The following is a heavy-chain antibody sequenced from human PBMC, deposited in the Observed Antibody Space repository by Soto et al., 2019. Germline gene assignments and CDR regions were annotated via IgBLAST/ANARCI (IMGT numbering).Heavy chain of an antibody. CDR2: TIPIFGTA. J-gene: IGHJ5*02. D-gene: IGHD4-17*01. V-gene: IGHV1-69*01. CDR3: ARDQAAPVTTLNWFDP. CDR1: GGTFSSYA. Sequence: QVQLVQSGAEVKKPGSSVKVSCKASGGTFSSYAISWVRQAPGQGLEWMGGTIPIFGTANYAQKFQGRVTITADESTSTAYMELSSLRSEDTAVYYCARDQAAPVTTLNWFDPWGQGTLVTVSS.